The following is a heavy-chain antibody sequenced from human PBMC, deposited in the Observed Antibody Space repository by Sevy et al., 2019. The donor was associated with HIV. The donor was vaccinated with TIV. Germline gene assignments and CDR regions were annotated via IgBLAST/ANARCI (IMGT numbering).Heavy chain of an antibody. D-gene: IGHD2-15*01. CDR2: INPISGDT. J-gene: IGHJ4*02. Sequence: ASVKVSCKASGHTFSAYYTHWVRQAPGQGLEWMGWINPISGDTNLPQKFRGRVTMTSYTSITKTYLELSSLTSDDTAIYYCVTPGSPCSGGSCYDFDYWGQGTLVTVSS. V-gene: IGHV1-2*02. CDR1: GHTFSAYY. CDR3: VTPGSPCSGGSCYDFDY.